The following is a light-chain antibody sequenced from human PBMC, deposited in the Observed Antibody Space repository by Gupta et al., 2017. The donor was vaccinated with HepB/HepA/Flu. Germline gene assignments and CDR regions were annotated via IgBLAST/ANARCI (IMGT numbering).Light chain of an antibody. V-gene: IGKV3-11*01. CDR3: QQCKNWPIT. J-gene: IGKJ5*01. CDR2: DAS. Sequence: EIVLTQSPATLSLSPGERATFPCRASQSVSTYLAWYQQKPGQAPRLLIYDASKRDTGIPARFSGSGSGTDFTLTISSLEPEDFAVYYCQQCKNWPITFGQGTRLEIK. CDR1: QSVSTY.